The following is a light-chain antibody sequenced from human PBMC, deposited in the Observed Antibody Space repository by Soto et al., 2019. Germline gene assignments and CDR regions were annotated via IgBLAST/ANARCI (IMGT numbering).Light chain of an antibody. Sequence: QSALTQPASVSGSPGQSITISCTGPSCDVGGYNYVSWYQQHPGKAPKLMIYDVSNRPSGVSNRFSGSKSGNTASLTISGLQAEDEAAYYCSSYTSSSTPVFGGGTKVTFL. CDR1: SCDVGGYNY. CDR2: DVS. J-gene: IGLJ2*01. V-gene: IGLV2-14*01. CDR3: SSYTSSSTPV.